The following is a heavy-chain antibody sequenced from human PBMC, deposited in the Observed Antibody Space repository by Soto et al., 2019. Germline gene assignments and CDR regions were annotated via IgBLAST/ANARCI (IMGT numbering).Heavy chain of an antibody. CDR1: GGTFSSCA. Sequence: SVKVSCKASGGTFSSCAISWVRQAPGQGLEWMGGIIPIFGTANYAQKFQGRVTITADESTSTAYMELSSLRSEDTAVYYCAXDRKGYCTNGVCYVFDYWGQGTLVTVSS. CDR2: IIPIFGTA. D-gene: IGHD2-8*01. V-gene: IGHV1-69*13. CDR3: AXDRKGYCTNGVCYVFDY. J-gene: IGHJ4*02.